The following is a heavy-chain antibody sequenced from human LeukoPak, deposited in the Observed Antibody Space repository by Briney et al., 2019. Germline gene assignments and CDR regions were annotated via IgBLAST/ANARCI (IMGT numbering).Heavy chain of an antibody. J-gene: IGHJ4*02. CDR1: GFTFSNYG. Sequence: PGGSLRLSCAASGFTFSNYGIHWVRQAPGKGLEWVAFIRFDGSNKYYADSVKGRFTISRDNARKSVFLQMNSLRADDTALYYCARGSSSWYYFDYWGQGTLVTVSS. CDR2: IRFDGSNK. V-gene: IGHV3-30*02. CDR3: ARGSSSWYYFDY. D-gene: IGHD6-13*01.